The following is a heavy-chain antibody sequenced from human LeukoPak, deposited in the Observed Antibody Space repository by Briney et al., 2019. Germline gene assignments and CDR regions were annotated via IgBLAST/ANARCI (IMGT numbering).Heavy chain of an antibody. V-gene: IGHV4-4*07. D-gene: IGHD2/OR15-2a*01. CDR3: ARDGEDILSNWFDP. Sequence: TSETLSLTCTVSGGSITSYYWSWIRQSAGKGPEWIGRIYSSGSTNYNPSLKSRITISRDTSKNEVSLNMRSVTAADTAVYYCARDGEDILSNWFDPWGQGILVTVSS. CDR1: GGSITSYY. J-gene: IGHJ5*02. CDR2: IYSSGST.